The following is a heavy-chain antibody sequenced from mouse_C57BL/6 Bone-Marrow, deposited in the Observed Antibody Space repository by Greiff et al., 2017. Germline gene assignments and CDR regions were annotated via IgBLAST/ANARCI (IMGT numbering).Heavy chain of an antibody. V-gene: IGHV5-6*01. CDR1: GFTFSSYG. CDR3: ARLKGYFDY. D-gene: IGHD1-3*01. Sequence: EVQLQESGGDLVKPGGSLKLSCAASGFTFSSYGMSWVRQTPDKRLEWVATISSGGSYTYYPDSVKGRFTISRDNAKNTRYLQMSSLKSEDTAMYYCARLKGYFDYWGQGTTLTVSS. J-gene: IGHJ2*01. CDR2: ISSGGSYT.